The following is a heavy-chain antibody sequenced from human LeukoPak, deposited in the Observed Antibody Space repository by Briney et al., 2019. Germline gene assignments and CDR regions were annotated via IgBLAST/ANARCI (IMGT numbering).Heavy chain of an antibody. D-gene: IGHD2-2*01. CDR3: AKSDCSYISCYVLDH. V-gene: IGHV3-48*03. CDR1: GFTFSSYE. Sequence: GGSLRLSCAASGFTFSSYEMNWVRQAPGKGLEWVSDISSSGSTIYYADSVKGRFTISRDSAKNSLYLQMNSLRAEDTAVYYCAKSDCSYISCYVLDHWGQGTPVTVSS. J-gene: IGHJ5*02. CDR2: ISSSGSTI.